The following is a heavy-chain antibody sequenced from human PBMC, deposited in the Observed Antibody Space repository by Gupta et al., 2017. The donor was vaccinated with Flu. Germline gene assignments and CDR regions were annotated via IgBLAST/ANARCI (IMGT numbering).Heavy chain of an antibody. V-gene: IGHV3-33*01. J-gene: IGHJ3*02. CDR3: VRERGPFDAFDI. D-gene: IGHD3-10*01. Sequence: VRQAPGKGLEWVAVRWCDGINEFSRDSVKGRFTMSRENSKNTLDLQMKSLRAEDTAVYYCVRERGPFDAFDIWGQGTMVTVSS. CDR2: RWCDGINE.